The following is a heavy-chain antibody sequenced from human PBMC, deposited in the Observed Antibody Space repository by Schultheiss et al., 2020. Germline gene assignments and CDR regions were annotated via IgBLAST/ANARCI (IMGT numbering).Heavy chain of an antibody. CDR2: LYYSGST. CDR1: GGSISSSSYY. J-gene: IGHJ4*02. CDR3: ASEGSSSSALDY. V-gene: IGHV4-39*07. Sequence: SETLSLTCTVSGGSISSSSYYWSWIRQPPGKGLEWIGSLYYSGSTFYNPSLKSRVTISVDTSKNQFSLKLSSVTAADTAVYYCASEGSSSSALDYWGQGTLVTIS. D-gene: IGHD6-6*01.